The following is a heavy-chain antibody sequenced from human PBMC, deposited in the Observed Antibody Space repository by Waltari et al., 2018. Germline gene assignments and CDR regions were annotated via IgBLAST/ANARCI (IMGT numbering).Heavy chain of an antibody. Sequence: QVHLVQSGAEVKKPVSSVTVSCRASGGTLRDYAITWVRQAPGQGLEWMGGRLPIFSEANYAQKFQGRVTITTDASTNTAYLELTSLRSEDTAVYFCARGVGDKNFFHYWGQGTLVTVSS. CDR2: RLPIFSEA. D-gene: IGHD3-10*01. CDR1: GGTLRDYA. J-gene: IGHJ4*02. CDR3: ARGVGDKNFFHY. V-gene: IGHV1-69*05.